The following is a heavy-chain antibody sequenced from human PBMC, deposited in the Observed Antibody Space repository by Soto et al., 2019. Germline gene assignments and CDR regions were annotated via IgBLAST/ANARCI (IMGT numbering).Heavy chain of an antibody. D-gene: IGHD2-15*01. Sequence: QVQLVQSGAEVKKPGASVKVSCKASGYTFTSYAMHWVRQAPGQRLEWMGWINAGNGNTKYSQKFQGRVTITSDTSAGAAYVELSSLRSEETAVYSCAGGRRIYGYFALWGRGPLVTVSS. CDR2: INAGNGNT. V-gene: IGHV1-3*01. CDR1: GYTFTSYA. J-gene: IGHJ2*01. CDR3: AGGRRIYGYFAL.